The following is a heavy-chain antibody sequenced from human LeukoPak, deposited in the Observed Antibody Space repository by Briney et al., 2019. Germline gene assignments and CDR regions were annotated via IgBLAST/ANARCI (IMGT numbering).Heavy chain of an antibody. Sequence: GASVKVSCKASGYTFTSYAMHWVRQAPGQRLEWMGWINAGNGNTKYSQKFQGRVTITRDTSASTAYMELSSLRSEDMAVYYCTRGLLWFGELSPPGYWGQGTLITVSS. CDR1: GYTFTSYA. D-gene: IGHD3-10*01. V-gene: IGHV1-3*01. CDR2: INAGNGNT. J-gene: IGHJ4*02. CDR3: TRGLLWFGELSPPGY.